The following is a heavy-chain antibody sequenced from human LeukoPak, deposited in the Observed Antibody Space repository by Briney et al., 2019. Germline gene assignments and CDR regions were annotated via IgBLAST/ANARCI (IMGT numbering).Heavy chain of an antibody. V-gene: IGHV4-34*01. D-gene: IGHD1-26*01. CDR1: GGSFSGYY. CDR2: INHSGST. J-gene: IGHJ6*02. CDR3: AVVGPLYYYYYGMDV. Sequence: MPSETLSLTCAVYGGSFSGYYWSWIRQPPGKGLEWIGEINHSGSTNYNPSLKSRVTTSVDTSKNQFSLKLSSVTAADTAVYYCAVVGPLYYYYYGMDVWGQGTTVTVSS.